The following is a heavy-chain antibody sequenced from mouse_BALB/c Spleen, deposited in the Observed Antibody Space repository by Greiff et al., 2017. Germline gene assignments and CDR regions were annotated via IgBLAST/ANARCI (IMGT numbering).Heavy chain of an antibody. CDR1: GFTFSSYT. CDR3: TRDGDNYLLYWYLDV. V-gene: IGHV5-6-4*01. J-gene: IGHJ1*01. Sequence: EVQLVESGGGLVKPGGSLNLSCAASGFTFSSYTMSWVRQTPEKGLEWVATISSGGSYTYYPDSVKGRFTISRDNAKNTLYLQMSSLKSEDTAMYYCTRDGDNYLLYWYLDVWGAGTTVTVSS. CDR2: ISSGGSYT. D-gene: IGHD5-5*01.